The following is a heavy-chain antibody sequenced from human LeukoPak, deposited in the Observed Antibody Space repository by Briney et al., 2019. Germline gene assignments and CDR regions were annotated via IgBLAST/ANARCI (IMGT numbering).Heavy chain of an antibody. J-gene: IGHJ4*02. CDR1: GGSISSYF. V-gene: IGHV4-59*08. D-gene: IGHD5-18*01. CDR3: ARSTGYNNGNDDDN. Sequence: SETLSLTCTVSGGSISSYFWSWIRQPPGKGLEGIGSTSYSGNAYYNASLKRRVTISLDASKNHFSLKMNSVTPADTAVYYCARSTGYNNGNDDDNWGQGTLVTISA. CDR2: TSYSGNA.